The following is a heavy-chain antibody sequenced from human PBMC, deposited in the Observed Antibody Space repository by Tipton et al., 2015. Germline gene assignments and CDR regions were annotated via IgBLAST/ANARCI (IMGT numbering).Heavy chain of an antibody. Sequence: SLRLSCAASGFPFSDYYMTWIRQAPGKGLEWLSYISNSGSTIKYADSVKGRFTISRDKSKNTLYLQMNSLRVEDTAVYYCAKEARILSSGWFDYWGQGTLVTVSS. J-gene: IGHJ4*02. CDR2: ISNSGSTI. D-gene: IGHD6-19*01. CDR3: AKEARILSSGWFDY. V-gene: IGHV3-11*04. CDR1: GFPFSDYY.